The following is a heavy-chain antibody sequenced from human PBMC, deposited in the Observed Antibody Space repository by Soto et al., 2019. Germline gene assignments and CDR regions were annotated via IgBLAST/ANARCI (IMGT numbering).Heavy chain of an antibody. CDR3: TKVTGYCSSSSCRRDYYYYYGMDV. CDR2: ISYDGGDK. V-gene: IGHV3-30*18. J-gene: IGHJ6*02. CDR1: GFTFRNYG. Sequence: GGSLRLSCAASGFTFRNYGMPWVRQAPGKGLEGVTVISYDGGDKYHADSVKGRFTISRENHKKTLYLQMNSLRLEDTAVYYCTKVTGYCSSSSCRRDYYYYYGMDVWGQGTTVTVSS. D-gene: IGHD2-2*01.